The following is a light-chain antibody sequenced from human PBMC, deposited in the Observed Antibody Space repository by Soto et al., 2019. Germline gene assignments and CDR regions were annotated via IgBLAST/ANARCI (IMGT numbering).Light chain of an antibody. V-gene: IGLV2-14*03. J-gene: IGLJ3*02. CDR1: SSDIGAYNY. CDR3: TSFSSTTPRV. CDR2: DVN. Sequence: QSALTQPASVSGSPGQSIIISCTGTSSDIGAYNYVAWYQHHPGKAPKLMIYDVNSRPSGVSYRFSGSKSGNTASLPISGLQPEDEADYYCTSFSSTTPRVFGGGTKLTVL.